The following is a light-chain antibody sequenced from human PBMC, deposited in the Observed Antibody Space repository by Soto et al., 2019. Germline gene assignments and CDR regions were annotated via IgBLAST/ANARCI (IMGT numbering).Light chain of an antibody. V-gene: IGKV1-6*02. CDR3: LQDYSYPWT. J-gene: IGKJ1*01. CDR2: DAS. Sequence: IQMTQSPSSLSASIGDRVSFTCQASQDISKFLNWYQHKPGQAPSLLIYDASKSHFGVPSRFSGSASGTDFTLTISSLQPEDFATYYCLQDYSYPWTFGQGTKVDI. CDR1: QDISKF.